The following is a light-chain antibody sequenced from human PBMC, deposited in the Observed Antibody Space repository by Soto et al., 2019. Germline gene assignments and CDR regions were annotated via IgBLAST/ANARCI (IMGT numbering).Light chain of an antibody. J-gene: IGLJ1*01. Sequence: QPVLTQSPSASASLGASVKLTCTLSSGHSSYAIAWHQQQPEKGPRYLMKLNSDGSHYKGGGIPDRFSGSSSGAERYLTISSLQSEDEADYYCQTWGTGIQVFGTGTKVIVL. CDR3: QTWGTGIQV. CDR1: SGHSSYA. V-gene: IGLV4-69*01. CDR2: LNSDGSH.